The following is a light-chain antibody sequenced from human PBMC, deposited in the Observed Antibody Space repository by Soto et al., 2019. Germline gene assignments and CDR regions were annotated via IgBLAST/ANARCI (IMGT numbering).Light chain of an antibody. CDR2: GNT. CDR1: SSNIGAGYD. J-gene: IGLJ1*01. V-gene: IGLV1-40*01. CDR3: QSYDRTLSASYV. Sequence: QSVLTQPPSVSGAPGQRVTISCTGSSSNIGAGYDVHWYQQRPGTAPKLLIFGNTNRPSGVPDRFSGSKSGTSASLAITGLQAEDEGDYYCQSYDRTLSASYVLGNGTKVT.